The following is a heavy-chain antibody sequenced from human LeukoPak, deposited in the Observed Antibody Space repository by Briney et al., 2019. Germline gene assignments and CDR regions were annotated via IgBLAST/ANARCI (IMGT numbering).Heavy chain of an antibody. CDR3: ARDSTAAAAGPFDY. CDR2: IKNKTDGGTT. Sequence: GGSLRLSCAASGFTFSDAWMSWVRQAPGKGLEWVGRIKNKTDGGTTDYAAPVKGRFTISRDNSKNTLYLQMNSLRVEDTAVYYCARDSTAAAAGPFDYWGQGTLVTVSS. V-gene: IGHV3-15*01. CDR1: GFTFSDAW. J-gene: IGHJ4*02. D-gene: IGHD6-13*01.